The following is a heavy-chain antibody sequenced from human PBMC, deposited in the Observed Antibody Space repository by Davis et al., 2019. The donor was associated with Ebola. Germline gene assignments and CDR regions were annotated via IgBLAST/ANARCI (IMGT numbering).Heavy chain of an antibody. D-gene: IGHD3-22*01. CDR1: GFTFSTYG. CDR3: ARGDTSGYPHRPYWYFDL. V-gene: IGHV3-33*01. CDR2: KWYDGTNK. J-gene: IGHJ2*01. Sequence: PGGSLSLSCAASGFTFSTYGMHWVRQAPGKGLEWVAVKWYDGTNKDYADSVKGRFTISRDNSKNTLDLQMSSLRAEDTAVYYCARGDTSGYPHRPYWYFDLWGRGTLVTVSS.